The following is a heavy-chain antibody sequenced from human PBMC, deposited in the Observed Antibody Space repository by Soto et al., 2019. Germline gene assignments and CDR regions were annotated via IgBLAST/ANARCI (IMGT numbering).Heavy chain of an antibody. J-gene: IGHJ6*02. CDR2: TYYRSKWYN. D-gene: IGHD3-3*01. Sequence: SQTLSLTCAISGDSVSSNSAAWNWIRQSPSRGLEWLGRTYYRSKWYNDYAVPVKSRITINPDTSKNQFSLQLNSVTPEDTAVYYCARGGLIDYDFWSDYPPQDYYGMDVWGQGTTVTVSS. CDR3: ARGGLIDYDFWSDYPPQDYYGMDV. V-gene: IGHV6-1*01. CDR1: GDSVSSNSAA.